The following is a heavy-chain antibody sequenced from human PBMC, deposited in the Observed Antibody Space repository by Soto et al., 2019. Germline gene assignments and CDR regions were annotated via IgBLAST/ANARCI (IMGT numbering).Heavy chain of an antibody. D-gene: IGHD3-3*01. CDR1: GGAFSSYA. CDR2: IIPIFGTA. J-gene: IGHJ4*02. Sequence: QVQLVQSGAEVKKPGSSVKVSCKASGGAFSSYAISWVRQAPGQGLEWMGGIIPIFGTANYAQKFQGRVTITADEATSTAYMERSSLRSEDTAVYYCARGRSVRFLEWSYYFDYWGQGTLVTVSS. CDR3: ARGRSVRFLEWSYYFDY. V-gene: IGHV1-69*01.